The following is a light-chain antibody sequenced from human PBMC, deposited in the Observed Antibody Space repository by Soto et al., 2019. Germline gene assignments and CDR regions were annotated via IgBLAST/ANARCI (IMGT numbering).Light chain of an antibody. CDR1: QSVSSSY. V-gene: IGKV3-20*01. CDR3: QKYGSSPFT. CDR2: GAS. Sequence: IVMTQSPGTLSLSPGERVTLSCRASQSVSSSYLAWYQQKPGQAPRLLIYGASSRATGIPDRFSGSGSGTDCTLTISRLETEDFAVYYCQKYGSSPFTFGPGTKVDIK. J-gene: IGKJ3*01.